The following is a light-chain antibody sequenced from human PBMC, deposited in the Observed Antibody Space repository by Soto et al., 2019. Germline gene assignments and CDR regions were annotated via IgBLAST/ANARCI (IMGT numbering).Light chain of an antibody. V-gene: IGLV2-14*01. CDR3: SSYTSTTTVRFV. CDR2: EVN. CDR1: SSDIGAYDY. J-gene: IGLJ1*01. Sequence: QSALTQPASLSGSPGQSITISCTGTSSDIGAYDYVSWFQQHPGKAPKLMISEVNNRPSGVSNRFSGSRSGNTAYLTISGLQVEDEAEYFCSSYTSTTTVRFVFGTGTKVTVL.